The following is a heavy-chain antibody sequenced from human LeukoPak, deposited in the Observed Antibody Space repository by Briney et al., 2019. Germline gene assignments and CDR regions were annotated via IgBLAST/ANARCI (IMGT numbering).Heavy chain of an antibody. J-gene: IGHJ4*02. Sequence: GGSLRLSCAASGFTFSSYSMNWVRQAPGKGLEWVSYISSSSSTIYYADSVKGRFTISRDNAKNSLYLQMNSLRADDTAVYYCARGYSSRAGTTDCCPLDYWGQGALVTVSS. CDR1: GFTFSSYS. D-gene: IGHD2-21*02. CDR2: ISSSSSTI. V-gene: IGHV3-48*01. CDR3: ARGYSSRAGTTDCCPLDY.